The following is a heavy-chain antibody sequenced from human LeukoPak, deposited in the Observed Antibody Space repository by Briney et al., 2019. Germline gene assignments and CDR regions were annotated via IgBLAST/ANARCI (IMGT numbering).Heavy chain of an antibody. D-gene: IGHD2-2*01. J-gene: IGHJ6*04. CDR1: GFTFSSYW. CDR3: ARDRRAGYCSSTSCYEWYYYYYGMDV. Sequence: PGGSLRLSCAASGFTFSSYWMSWVRQAPGKGLEWVANIKQDGSEKYYVDSVKGRFTISRDNAKNSLYLQMNSLRAEDTAVYYCARDRRAGYCSSTSCYEWYYYYYGMDVWGKGTTVTVSS. V-gene: IGHV3-7*03. CDR2: IKQDGSEK.